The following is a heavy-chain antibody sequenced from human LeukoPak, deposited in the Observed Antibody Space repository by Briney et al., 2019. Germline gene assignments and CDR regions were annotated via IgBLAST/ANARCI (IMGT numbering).Heavy chain of an antibody. CDR3: ARDLGRTGVGIAVAGTGY. V-gene: IGHV1-18*04. D-gene: IGHD6-19*01. Sequence: ASGKVCCKAAGYTFTSYGINGVRQAPGQGLEWMGWISAYNGNTNYAQKLQGRVTMTTETSTSTAYMELRSLRSDDTAVYYCARDLGRTGVGIAVAGTGYWGQGTLVTVSS. J-gene: IGHJ4*02. CDR2: ISAYNGNT. CDR1: GYTFTSYG.